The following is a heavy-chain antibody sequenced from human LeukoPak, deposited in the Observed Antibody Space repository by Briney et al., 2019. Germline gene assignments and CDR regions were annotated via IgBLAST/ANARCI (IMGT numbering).Heavy chain of an antibody. CDR2: ISSSGSTI. CDR3: ARTPTYCSSTSCYTLYYYYYMDV. D-gene: IGHD2-2*02. CDR1: GFTFSDYY. J-gene: IGHJ6*03. Sequence: PGGSLRLSCAASGFTFSDYYMSWIRQAPGKGLEWVSYISSSGSTIYYADSVKGRFTISRDNAKNSLYLQMNSLRAEDTAVYYCARTPTYCSSTSCYTLYYYYYMDVWGKGTTVTVSS. V-gene: IGHV3-11*04.